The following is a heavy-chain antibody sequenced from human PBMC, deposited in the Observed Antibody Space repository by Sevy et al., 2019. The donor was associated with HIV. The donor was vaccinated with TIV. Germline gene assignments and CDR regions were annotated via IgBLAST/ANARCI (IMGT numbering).Heavy chain of an antibody. D-gene: IGHD6-13*01. CDR2: IGTAGDT. Sequence: GGSLRLSCAASGFTFSSYDMHWVRQATGKGLEWVSAIGTAGDTYYPGSVKGRFTISRENANNSLYLQMNSLRAGDTAVYYCARGSIAAAVTAYYYGMDVWGQGTTVTVSS. CDR3: ARGSIAAAVTAYYYGMDV. J-gene: IGHJ6*02. V-gene: IGHV3-13*01. CDR1: GFTFSSYD.